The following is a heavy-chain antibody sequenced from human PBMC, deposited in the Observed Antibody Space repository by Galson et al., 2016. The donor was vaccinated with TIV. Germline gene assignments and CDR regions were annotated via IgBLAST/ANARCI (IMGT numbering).Heavy chain of an antibody. J-gene: IGHJ5*02. CDR3: ARGRGIYDSSGYFLFDH. CDR1: GVTFSYFA. V-gene: IGHV1-69*13. Sequence: SVKVSCKASGVTFSYFAFSWVRQAPGQGLEWMGGIVPMFGTTNYAQKFQGRVTISADESTTTAYLELSSLRSEDTAVYYCARGRGIYDSSGYFLFDHWGQGTLVTVPS. D-gene: IGHD3-22*01. CDR2: IVPMFGTT.